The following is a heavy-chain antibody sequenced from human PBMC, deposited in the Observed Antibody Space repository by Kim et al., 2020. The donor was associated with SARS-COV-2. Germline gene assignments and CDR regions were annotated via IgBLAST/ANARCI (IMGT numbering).Heavy chain of an antibody. Sequence: KGRFTISRDNAKNSLYLQMNSLRAEDTAVYYCARALESIWGSTSHYGMDVWGQGTTVTVSS. CDR3: ARALESIWGSTSHYGMDV. D-gene: IGHD2-2*01. J-gene: IGHJ6*02. V-gene: IGHV3-11*06.